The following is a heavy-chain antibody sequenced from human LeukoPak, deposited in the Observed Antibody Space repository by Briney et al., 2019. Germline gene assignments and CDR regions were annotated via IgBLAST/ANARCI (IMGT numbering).Heavy chain of an antibody. V-gene: IGHV3-7*01. J-gene: IGHJ6*03. CDR3: ARSTTVTTNYMDV. CDR1: GFTFSGYW. D-gene: IGHD4-17*01. Sequence: QSGGSLRLSCAASGFTFSGYWMSWVRQAPGKGLEWVANIKQDGSEKYYVDSVKGRFTISRDNAKNSLYLQMNSLRAEDTAVYYCARSTTVTTNYMDVWGKGTTVTVSS. CDR2: IKQDGSEK.